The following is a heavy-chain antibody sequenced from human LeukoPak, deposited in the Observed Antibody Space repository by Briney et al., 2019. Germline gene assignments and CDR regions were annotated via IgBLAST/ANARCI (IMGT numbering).Heavy chain of an antibody. CDR1: GASIRSGDYY. CDR3: ARDCSGGSCYGAFDI. CDR2: IYDSGST. V-gene: IGHV4-30-4*01. J-gene: IGHJ3*02. Sequence: SETLSLTCTVSGASIRSGDYYWSWIRQPPGKGLEWIGYIYDSGSTYYNPPLKSRITISVDTSENRFSLKLSSVTATDTAVYYCARDCSGGSCYGAFDIWGQGTMVTVSS. D-gene: IGHD2-15*01.